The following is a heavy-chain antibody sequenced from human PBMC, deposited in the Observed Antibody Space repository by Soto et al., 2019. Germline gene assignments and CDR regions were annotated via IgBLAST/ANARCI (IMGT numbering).Heavy chain of an antibody. CDR2: ITSRGTDI. D-gene: IGHD2-15*01. CDR3: AKPMALNLVGGLPSY. V-gene: IGHV3-9*01. J-gene: IGHJ4*01. CDR1: RLFLGDYP. Sequence: QSGGNPELSSAVSRLFLGDYPFHCVRQAPGKGLEWVAGITSRGTDIAYADSVKGRFIISRDNAMNVLHLHMNSLRPDDTAVYYCAKPMALNLVGGLPSYWGHGT.